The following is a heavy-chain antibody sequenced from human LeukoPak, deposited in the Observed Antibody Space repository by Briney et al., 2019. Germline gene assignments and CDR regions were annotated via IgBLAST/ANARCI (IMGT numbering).Heavy chain of an antibody. Sequence: GGSLRLSCAASGFTFSSYWMSWVRQAPGKGLEWVAVISYDGSNKYYADSVKGRFTISRDNSKNTLYLQMNSLRAEDTAVYYCAKVSRERITMIVPPDYWGQGTLVTVSS. V-gene: IGHV3-30*18. D-gene: IGHD3-22*01. CDR3: AKVSRERITMIVPPDY. CDR2: ISYDGSNK. J-gene: IGHJ4*02. CDR1: GFTFSSYW.